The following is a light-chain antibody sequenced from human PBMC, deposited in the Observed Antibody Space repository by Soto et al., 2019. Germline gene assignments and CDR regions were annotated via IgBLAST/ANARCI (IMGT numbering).Light chain of an antibody. V-gene: IGKV3-20*01. CDR2: GAS. CDR3: QQYGSSPLYT. Sequence: EIVLTQSPGTLSLSPGERGTLSCRASQSVSSSYLAWYQQKPGQAPRLLIYGASSRATAIPDRFSGSGSGTDFTLTISRLEPEDFAVYYCQQYGSSPLYTFGQGTKLEIK. CDR1: QSVSSSY. J-gene: IGKJ2*01.